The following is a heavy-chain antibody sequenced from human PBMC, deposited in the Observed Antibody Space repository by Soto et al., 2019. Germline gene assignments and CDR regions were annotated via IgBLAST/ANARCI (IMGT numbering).Heavy chain of an antibody. CDR1: GDSIISSDFY. Sequence: PSETLSLTCTVSGDSIISSDFYWGWVRQPPGKGLEWIGSIFYLGSSYYNPSLKSRVTMSVDTSKNQFSLRLRSVTAADTALYFRARHSLALRKNNWFDPWGQGIMVT. D-gene: IGHD3-3*02. CDR3: ARHSLALRKNNWFDP. CDR2: IFYLGSS. V-gene: IGHV4-39*01. J-gene: IGHJ5*02.